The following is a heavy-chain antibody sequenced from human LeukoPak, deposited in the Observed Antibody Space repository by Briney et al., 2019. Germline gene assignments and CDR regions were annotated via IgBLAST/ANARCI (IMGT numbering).Heavy chain of an antibody. D-gene: IGHD6-13*01. CDR3: ARVAREQHADYYYGLDV. J-gene: IGHJ6*02. CDR1: GNTFTTYG. Sequence: ASVKVSCKASGNTFTTYGFSWVRQAPGQGLEWMGWISAYNGNTNYTQKLQGRVTMTTDAPTSTAYMELRSLRSDDTAVYYCARVAREQHADYYYGLDVWGQGTTVTVSS. CDR2: ISAYNGNT. V-gene: IGHV1-18*01.